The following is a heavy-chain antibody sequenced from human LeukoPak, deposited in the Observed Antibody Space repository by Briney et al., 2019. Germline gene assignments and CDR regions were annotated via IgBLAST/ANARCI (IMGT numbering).Heavy chain of an antibody. V-gene: IGHV4-34*01. J-gene: IGHJ4*02. CDR1: GGSFSGYY. D-gene: IGHD5-18*01. CDR3: AREIRGYSYGLEDY. Sequence: PSETLSLTCAVYGGSFSGYYWSWIRQPPGKGLEWIGEINHSGSTNYNPSLKSRVTISVDTSKNQFSLKLNSVTAADTALYYCAREIRGYSYGLEDYWGQGTLVTVSS. CDR2: INHSGST.